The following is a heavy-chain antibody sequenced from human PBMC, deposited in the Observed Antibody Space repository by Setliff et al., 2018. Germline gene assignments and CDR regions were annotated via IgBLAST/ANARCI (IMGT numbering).Heavy chain of an antibody. Sequence: PGGSLRLSCAASGFTFSSDPVNWVRQAPGKGLEWLSNIRNDGATTSYADSVKGRFTISRDNVKNSLFLQMTSLRAEDTAVYYCAKHSIAVAGTKRDYFDYWGQGALVTVSS. CDR2: IRNDGATT. CDR1: GFTFSSDP. D-gene: IGHD6-19*01. CDR3: AKHSIAVAGTKRDYFDY. V-gene: IGHV3-48*01. J-gene: IGHJ4*02.